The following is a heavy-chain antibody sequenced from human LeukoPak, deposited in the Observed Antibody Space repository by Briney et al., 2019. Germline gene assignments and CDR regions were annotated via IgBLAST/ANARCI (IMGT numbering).Heavy chain of an antibody. CDR2: ISGSGSGGST. J-gene: IGHJ4*02. CDR1: GFTFGIYG. CDR3: AKSGYNRFDY. Sequence: GGSLRLSCAASGFTFGIYGMSWVSQAPGEGLEWVSSISGSGSGGSTSYADSVKGRFTISRDNSKNTLYLQMNSLRAEDTAVYYCAKSGYNRFDYWGQGTLVTVSS. D-gene: IGHD5-24*01. V-gene: IGHV3-23*01.